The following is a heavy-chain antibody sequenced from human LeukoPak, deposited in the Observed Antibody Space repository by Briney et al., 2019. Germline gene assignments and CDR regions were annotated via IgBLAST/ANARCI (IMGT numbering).Heavy chain of an antibody. V-gene: IGHV3-7*01. D-gene: IGHD2-21*01. J-gene: IGHJ4*02. Sequence: GGSLRLSCAASGFSFSTYWMAWVRQTPGKGLEWVANINPGAGEKYYVDSVKGRFTISRDDAKTSLYLQMDNLRVDDTAVYSCARWGLAYTIDFGVQGTLVTVSS. CDR3: ARWGLAYTIDF. CDR2: INPGAGEK. CDR1: GFSFSTYW.